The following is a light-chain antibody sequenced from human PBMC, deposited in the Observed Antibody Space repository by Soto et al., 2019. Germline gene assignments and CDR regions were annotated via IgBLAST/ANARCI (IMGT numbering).Light chain of an antibody. CDR2: EVS. V-gene: IGLV2-14*01. Sequence: QSVLTQPASVSGSPGQSITISCTGTTSDVGASNYVSWYQQHPGKAPKLTIYEVSYRPSGVSNRFSGSKSGNTASLTISGLQAEDEADYHCSSYSSGDTLYVFGSGTKVTVL. CDR3: SSYSSGDTLYV. J-gene: IGLJ1*01. CDR1: TSDVGASNY.